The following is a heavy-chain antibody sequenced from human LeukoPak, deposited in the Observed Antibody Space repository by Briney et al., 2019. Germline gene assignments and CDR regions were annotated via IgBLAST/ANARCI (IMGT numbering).Heavy chain of an antibody. V-gene: IGHV3-13*01. CDR2: IGTAGNT. D-gene: IGHD6-19*01. CDR1: GFTFSGHD. J-gene: IGHJ4*02. CDR3: ARSKSYSSGWTDFDC. Sequence: LTGGSLRLSCAASGFTFSGHDMHWVRQPTGKGLEWVSVIGTAGNTYYTDSVKGRFTISRENAKNSLYLQMDNLRAEDTAVYYCARSKSYSSGWTDFDCWGQGTLVTVSS.